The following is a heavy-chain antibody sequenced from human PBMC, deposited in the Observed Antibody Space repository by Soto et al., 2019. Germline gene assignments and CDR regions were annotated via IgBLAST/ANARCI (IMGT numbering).Heavy chain of an antibody. Sequence: QVPLVQSGAEVKKPRSSVKVSCKASGGTFSSYTISWVRQAPGQGLEWMGRIIPILGIANDAQKFQGRVTITANKSTITAYIELSSLRSEDTAVYDCARGKFVLRDFDRPYDYWGKGTLVTVSS. V-gene: IGHV1-69*02. D-gene: IGHD3-9*01. CDR1: GGTFSSYT. J-gene: IGHJ4*02. CDR2: IIPILGIA. CDR3: ARGKFVLRDFDRPYDY.